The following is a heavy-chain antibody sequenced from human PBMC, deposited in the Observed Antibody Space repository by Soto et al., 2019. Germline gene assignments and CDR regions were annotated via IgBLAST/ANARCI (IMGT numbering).Heavy chain of an antibody. CDR1: VFTCTSHD. D-gene: IGHD2-2*01. CDR2: ISYDEIDK. Sequence: GPLRLSCAASVFTCTSHDMHWVRQTPGKGLEWVAAISYDEIDKKYAISVKGRFTVSRDNVRNTLSLQMNSLRPEDTAVYYCAKDSGYQLPDNYFYYGLDVWGQGTKATVSS. J-gene: IGHJ6*02. V-gene: IGHV3-30*18. CDR3: AKDSGYQLPDNYFYYGLDV.